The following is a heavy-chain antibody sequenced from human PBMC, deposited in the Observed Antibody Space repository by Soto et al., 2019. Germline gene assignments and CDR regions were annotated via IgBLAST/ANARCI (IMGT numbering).Heavy chain of an antibody. J-gene: IGHJ4*02. Sequence: PSETLSLTCTVSGVSITSGSYYWAWIRQPPGKGLEWLGYIYHGGATTYNASFKSRVTISIDTSKNQFFLKVNSVTAADTAVYFCARDRSGSHDYWGRGTLGTVSS. CDR3: ARDRSGSHDY. D-gene: IGHD6-19*01. V-gene: IGHV4-61*01. CDR2: IYHGGAT. CDR1: GVSITSGSYY.